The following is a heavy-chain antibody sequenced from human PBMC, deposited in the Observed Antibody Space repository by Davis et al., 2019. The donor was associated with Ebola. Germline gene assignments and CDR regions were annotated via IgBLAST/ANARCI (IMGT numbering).Heavy chain of an antibody. J-gene: IGHJ4*02. CDR1: GFTFTSAW. CDR3: ARSSYQPDY. CDR2: IGRITDGGTT. Sequence: PGGSLRLSCAASGFTFTSAWMTWVRQAPGKGLEWVGRIGRITDGGTTDYAAPVKGRFIISRDDSENTLYLQMNSLKTEDTAVYYCARSSYQPDYWGQGTLVTVSS. V-gene: IGHV3-15*04. D-gene: IGHD2-2*01.